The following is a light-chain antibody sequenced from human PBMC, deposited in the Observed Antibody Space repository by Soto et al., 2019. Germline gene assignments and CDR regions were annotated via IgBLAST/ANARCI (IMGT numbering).Light chain of an antibody. J-gene: IGLJ2*01. V-gene: IGLV1-40*01. CDR3: QSYDSSLRASV. Sequence: QSVLTQPPSVSGAPGQTVTISCTGSGSNIGAGYDVHWYQQLPGTAPKLLISGNTNRPSGVPDRFSGSKSGTSASLAITGLQAEDEADYYYQSYDSSLRASVFGGGTKVTVL. CDR1: GSNIGAGYD. CDR2: GNT.